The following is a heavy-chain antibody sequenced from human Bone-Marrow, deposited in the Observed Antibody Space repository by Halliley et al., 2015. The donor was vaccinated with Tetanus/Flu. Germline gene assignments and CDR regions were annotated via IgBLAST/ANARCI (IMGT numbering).Heavy chain of an antibody. CDR3: ASQHWGDYRQDVLDY. V-gene: IGHV1-69*06. D-gene: IGHD2-21*01. J-gene: IGHJ4*02. CDR1: GGNLSNYT. Sequence: QMQLVQSGAEVKKPGSSVKVSCKSSGGNLSNYTLNWVRQAPGQGLEWMGGIIPLFGAINDAQSFQGRVKLTADKSSGTVYMELSSLTSDDTAVYCCASQHWGDYRQDVLDYWGQGTLVTVSS. CDR2: IIPLFGAI.